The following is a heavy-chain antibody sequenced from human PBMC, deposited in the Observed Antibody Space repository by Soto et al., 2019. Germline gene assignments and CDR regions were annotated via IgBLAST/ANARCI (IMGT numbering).Heavy chain of an antibody. D-gene: IGHD3-10*01. CDR2: IKSKTDGGTT. CDR3: TTDLRGSGSSFDY. J-gene: IGHJ4*02. Sequence: EVQLVESGGGLVKLGGSLRLSCAAYGFTFSNAWMNWVRQAPGKGLEWVGRIKSKTDGGTTDYAAPVKGRFTISNYDSKNTLYLQMNSLKTEDTAVYYCTTDLRGSGSSFDYWGQGTLVTVSS. CDR1: GFTFSNAW. V-gene: IGHV3-15*07.